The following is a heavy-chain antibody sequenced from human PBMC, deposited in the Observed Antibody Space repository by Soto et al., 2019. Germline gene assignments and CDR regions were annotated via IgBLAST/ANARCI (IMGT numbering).Heavy chain of an antibody. V-gene: IGHV3-48*03. CDR2: ISSSGSTI. J-gene: IGHJ4*02. Sequence: EVQLVESGGGLVQPGGSLRLSCAASGFTFSSYEMNWVRQAPGKGLEWVSYISSSGSTIYYADSVKGRFTISRDNAKNSLYLQMNSLRAEDTAVYYCARDRYYYDSSGYYHLFDYWGQGTLVTVSS. D-gene: IGHD3-22*01. CDR1: GFTFSSYE. CDR3: ARDRYYYDSSGYYHLFDY.